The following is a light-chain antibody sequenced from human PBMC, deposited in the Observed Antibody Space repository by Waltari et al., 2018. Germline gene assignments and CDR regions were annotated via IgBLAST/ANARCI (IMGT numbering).Light chain of an antibody. J-gene: IGKJ4*01. V-gene: IGKV3-20*01. CDR1: QTVRTTY. CDR2: CAS. Sequence: EIVLTQSPGTLSLSPGERATLSCRASQTVRTTYLAWYQQKPGQAPTLLIYCASSRATCIPDRFSGSGSGTDFSLTISSLEPEDFAVYYCQQYDISPLTFGGGTKVEIK. CDR3: QQYDISPLT.